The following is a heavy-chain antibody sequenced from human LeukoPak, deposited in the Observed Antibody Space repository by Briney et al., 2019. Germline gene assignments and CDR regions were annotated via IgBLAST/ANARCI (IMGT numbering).Heavy chain of an antibody. J-gene: IGHJ2*01. D-gene: IGHD1-14*01. Sequence: SETLSLTCTDSGGSIIPYYWTWIRQYPGEALVWFGYIYYSGRTSYNPSLNFRVTMSVDTSKNQFSLQLSSVTAADTAVYYCARDGNPWNLDVWGRGTLVTVSS. V-gene: IGHV4-59*01. CDR2: IYYSGRT. CDR1: GGSIIPYY. CDR3: ARDGNPWNLDV.